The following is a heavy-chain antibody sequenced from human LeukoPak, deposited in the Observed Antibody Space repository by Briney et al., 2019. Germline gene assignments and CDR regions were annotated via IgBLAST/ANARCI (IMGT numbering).Heavy chain of an antibody. CDR2: ISSSSSYI. V-gene: IGHV3-21*01. CDR1: GFTFSSYS. J-gene: IGHJ4*02. CDR3: ARATSGGISFDY. D-gene: IGHD1-26*01. Sequence: GVSLRLSCAAPGFTFSSYSMNWVRQAPGKGLEWVSSISSSSSYIYYADSVKGRFTISRDNAKNSLYLQMNSLRAEDTAVYYCARATSGGISFDYWGQGTLVTVSS.